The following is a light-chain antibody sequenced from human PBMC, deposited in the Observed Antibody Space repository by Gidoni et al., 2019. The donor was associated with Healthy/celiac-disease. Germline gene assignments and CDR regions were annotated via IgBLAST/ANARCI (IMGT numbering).Light chain of an antibody. J-gene: IGKJ1*01. CDR2: GAS. CDR3: QQYGSSPAWT. Sequence: EIVLTQSPGTLSLSPGERATLSRRASQSVSSSYLAWYQQKPGQAPRLIIYGASSRATCIPEKFSGSGSETDFTLTISRLEPEDFAVYYCQQYGSSPAWTFGQGTKVEIK. CDR1: QSVSSSY. V-gene: IGKV3-20*01.